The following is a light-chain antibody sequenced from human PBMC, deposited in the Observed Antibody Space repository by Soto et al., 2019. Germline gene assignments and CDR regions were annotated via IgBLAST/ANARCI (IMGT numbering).Light chain of an antibody. J-gene: IGLJ3*02. Sequence: QSVLTQPGSASGSPGQRVTIASCGRSWKIGSNYVYWYKQLPGTAAKLLIYSKSQRAAGVPDRFSSSKSGTSASLAISGLRSEDEPDYSCASWDDSLSGQVFGGRTKRTVL. CDR1: SWKIGSNY. CDR3: ASWDDSLSGQV. CDR2: SKS. V-gene: IGLV1-47*02.